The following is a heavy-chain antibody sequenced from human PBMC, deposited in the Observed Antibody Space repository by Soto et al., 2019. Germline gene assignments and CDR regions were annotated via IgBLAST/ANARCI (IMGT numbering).Heavy chain of an antibody. CDR3: ARSVVVPTAPDY. D-gene: IGHD2-2*01. J-gene: IGHJ4*02. CDR2: INAGNGNT. V-gene: IGHV1-3*01. CDR1: GYTFTSYA. Sequence: QVQLVQSGAEVKKPGASVKVSCKASGYTFTSYAMLWVRQAPGQRLEWMGWINAGNGNTKYSQKFQGRVTITRDTSASTAYMELSSLRSEDTAVYYCARSVVVPTAPDYWGQGTLVTVSS.